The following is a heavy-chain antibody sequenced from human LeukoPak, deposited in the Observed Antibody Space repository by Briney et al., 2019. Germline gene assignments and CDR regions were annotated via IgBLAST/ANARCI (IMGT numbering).Heavy chain of an antibody. J-gene: IGHJ4*02. D-gene: IGHD6-13*01. Sequence: GGSLRLSCRACVHLFCCYAMICVPRARGKGGVWASALSGTGRSTYYEYSVRGFFTFSRDNSKYTLFLQMNSLTAEDTAVYYSAKGGSTSSWLFDFWGQGTLVTVSS. CDR3: AKGGSTSSWLFDF. CDR1: VHLFCCYA. CDR2: LSGTGRST. V-gene: IGHV3-23*01.